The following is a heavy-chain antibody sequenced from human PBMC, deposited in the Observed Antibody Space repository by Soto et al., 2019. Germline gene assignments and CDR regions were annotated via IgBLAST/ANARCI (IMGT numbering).Heavy chain of an antibody. CDR1: GVSLSNARMA. J-gene: IGHJ4*02. D-gene: IGHD4-17*01. CDR3: ARDYGDYFYFDY. V-gene: IGHV2-26*01. CDR2: IFLNDEK. Sequence: QVTLTESGPVLVNPTEALTLASTVSGVSLSNARMAVSWIRQPPVKALEWLAHIFLNDEKSYTTSLKSRLTSSKDTSKSQVVLTMTNMDPVDTATYYCARDYGDYFYFDYWGQGTLLTVCS.